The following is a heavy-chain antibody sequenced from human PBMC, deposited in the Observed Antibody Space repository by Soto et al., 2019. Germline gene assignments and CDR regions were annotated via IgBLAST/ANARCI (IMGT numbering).Heavy chain of an antibody. Sequence: EVQLVQSGAEVKKSGESLKISCEGSGFIFTRYKIGWVRQMPGKGLEWMGIINPGNSDTTYSPSFQGQVTISADKSINTAYLQWSSLKASDTAMYYCMRSYGDSYYFYYGMDVWGQGTTVTVSS. CDR2: INPGNSDT. D-gene: IGHD2-21*02. J-gene: IGHJ6*02. CDR3: MRSYGDSYYFYYGMDV. V-gene: IGHV5-51*01. CDR1: GFIFTRYK.